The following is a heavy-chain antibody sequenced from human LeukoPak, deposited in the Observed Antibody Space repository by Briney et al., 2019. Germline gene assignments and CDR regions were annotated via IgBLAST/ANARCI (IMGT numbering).Heavy chain of an antibody. V-gene: IGHV1-69*05. CDR2: IIPIFGTA. Sequence: ASVKVSCKASGGTFSSYAISWVRQAPGQGLEWMGGIIPIFGTANYAQKFQGRVTITTDESTSTAYMELSSLRSEGTAVYYCARENTGYCSSTSCYEFSYWGQGTLVTVSS. CDR1: GGTFSSYA. J-gene: IGHJ4*02. D-gene: IGHD2-2*01. CDR3: ARENTGYCSSTSCYEFSY.